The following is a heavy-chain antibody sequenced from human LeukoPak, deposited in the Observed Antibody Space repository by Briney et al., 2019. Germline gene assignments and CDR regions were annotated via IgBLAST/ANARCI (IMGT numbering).Heavy chain of an antibody. Sequence: SETLSLTCTVSGGSISSSSYYWGWIRQPPGKGLEWIGSTYYSGSTYYNPSLKSRVTISVDTSKNQFSLRLSSVTAADTAVYYCARHPIPAGYCSSTSCYTALGAFDIWGQGTMVTVSS. J-gene: IGHJ3*02. CDR3: ARHPIPAGYCSSTSCYTALGAFDI. CDR2: TYYSGST. D-gene: IGHD2-2*02. CDR1: GGSISSSSYY. V-gene: IGHV4-39*01.